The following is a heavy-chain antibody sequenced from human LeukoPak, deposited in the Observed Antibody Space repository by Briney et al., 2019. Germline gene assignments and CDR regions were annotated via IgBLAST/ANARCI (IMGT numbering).Heavy chain of an antibody. CDR3: ARHPKLVMRFGELLSSHFDY. J-gene: IGHJ4*02. V-gene: IGHV4-4*02. Sequence: SETLSLTCAVSGGSISSRNWWSWVRQPPGKGLEWIGEIYHSGSTNYNPSLKTRVTISVDTSKNQFSLKLSSVTAADTAVYYCARHPKLVMRFGELLSSHFDYWGQGTLVTVSS. CDR2: IYHSGST. D-gene: IGHD3-10*01. CDR1: GGSISSRNW.